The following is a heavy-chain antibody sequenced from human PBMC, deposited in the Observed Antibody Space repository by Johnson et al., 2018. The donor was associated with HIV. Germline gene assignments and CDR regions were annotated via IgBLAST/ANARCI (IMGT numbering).Heavy chain of an antibody. CDR2: ISWNSGSI. Sequence: VQLVESGGGLVQPGRSLRLSCAASGFTFDDYAMHWVRQAPGKGLEWVSGISWNSGSIGYADSVKGRFTISRDNAKNSLYLQMNSLRAEDTALYYCAREGLWELLGHDAFDIWGQWTMVTVSS. CDR1: GFTFDDYA. D-gene: IGHD1-26*01. J-gene: IGHJ3*02. CDR3: AREGLWELLGHDAFDI. V-gene: IGHV3-9*01.